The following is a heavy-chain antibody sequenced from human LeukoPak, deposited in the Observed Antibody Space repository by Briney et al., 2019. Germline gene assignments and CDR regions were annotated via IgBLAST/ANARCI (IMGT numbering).Heavy chain of an antibody. CDR3: AKDLTLWFGAPNDY. J-gene: IGHJ4*02. V-gene: IGHV3-23*01. CDR2: ISGSGGST. D-gene: IGHD3-10*01. Sequence: GGSLRLSCAASGFTFSSYAMSWVRQAPGKGLEWVSAISGSGGSTYYADSVKGRFTISRDNSKNTLYLQMNSLRADGTAVYYCAKDLTLWFGAPNDYWGQGTLVTVSS. CDR1: GFTFSSYA.